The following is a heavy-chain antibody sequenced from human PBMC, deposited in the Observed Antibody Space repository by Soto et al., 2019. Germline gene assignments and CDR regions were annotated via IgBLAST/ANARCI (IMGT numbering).Heavy chain of an antibody. CDR1: GFTFSSYG. Sequence: GGSLRLSCAASGFTFSSYGMHWVRQAPGRGLEWVAVISYDGSNKYYADSVKGRFTISRDNSKNTLYLQMNSLRAEDTAVYYCAKDFKSGGDIVLVPAAPGPREYHYYYYGMEVWGQGTTVTVSS. CDR3: AKDFKSGGDIVLVPAAPGPREYHYYYYGMEV. CDR2: ISYDGSNK. J-gene: IGHJ6*02. V-gene: IGHV3-30*18. D-gene: IGHD2-2*01.